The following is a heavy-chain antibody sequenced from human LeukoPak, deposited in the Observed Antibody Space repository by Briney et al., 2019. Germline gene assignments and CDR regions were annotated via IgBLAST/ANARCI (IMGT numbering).Heavy chain of an antibody. V-gene: IGHV4-34*01. J-gene: IGHJ4*02. CDR1: GGSFSGYY. Sequence: SETLSLTCAVYGGSFSGYYWSWIRQPPGKGLEWIGEINHSGSTNYNPSLKSRVTMSVDTSKNQFSLKLSSVTAADTAVYYCARGGGYSYVFDYWGQGTLVTVSS. D-gene: IGHD5-18*01. CDR2: INHSGST. CDR3: ARGGGYSYVFDY.